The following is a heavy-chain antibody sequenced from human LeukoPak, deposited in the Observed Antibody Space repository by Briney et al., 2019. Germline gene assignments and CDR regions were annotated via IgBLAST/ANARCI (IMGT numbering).Heavy chain of an antibody. CDR1: GGSISSGDYY. CDR2: IYYSGST. Sequence: PSETLSLTCTVSGGSISSGDYYWSWIRQPPGKGLEWIGYIYYSGSTYYNPSLKSRVTISVDTSKNQFSLKLSSVTAADTAVYYCARDSVVAPNWFDPWGQGTLVTVSS. J-gene: IGHJ5*02. V-gene: IGHV4-30-4*01. CDR3: ARDSVVAPNWFDP. D-gene: IGHD2-15*01.